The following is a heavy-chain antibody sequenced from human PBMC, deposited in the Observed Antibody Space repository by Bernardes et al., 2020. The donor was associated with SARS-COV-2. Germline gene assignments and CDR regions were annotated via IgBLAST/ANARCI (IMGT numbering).Heavy chain of an antibody. CDR2: INGDGRRT. J-gene: IGHJ4*02. CDR3: VRGPSDGHGRFEY. Sequence: GGSLRLSCAASGFTFSSYWMHWVRQAPGTGLMWVSRINGDGRRTTYADSVKGRFTISRDNTKNTLYLQMNSLRAEDTAVYYCVRGPSDGHGRFEYWGQGTLGTVSS. CDR1: GFTFSSYW. V-gene: IGHV3-74*01.